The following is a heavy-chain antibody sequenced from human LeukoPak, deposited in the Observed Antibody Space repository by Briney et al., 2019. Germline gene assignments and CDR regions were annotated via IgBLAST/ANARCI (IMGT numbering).Heavy chain of an antibody. CDR3: AREVYYYDSSGYPYYFDY. Sequence: GGSLRLSCAASGFTFSSYAMHWVRQAPGKGLEWVAVISYDGSNKYYADSVKGRFTVSRDNSKNTLYLQMNGLRAEDTAVYYCAREVYYYDSSGYPYYFDYWGQGTLVTVSS. J-gene: IGHJ4*02. V-gene: IGHV3-30*04. CDR1: GFTFSSYA. D-gene: IGHD3-22*01. CDR2: ISYDGSNK.